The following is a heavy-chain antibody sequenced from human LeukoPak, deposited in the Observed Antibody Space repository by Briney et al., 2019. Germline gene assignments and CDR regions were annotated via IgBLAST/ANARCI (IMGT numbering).Heavy chain of an antibody. V-gene: IGHV3-66*01. CDR1: GFTVSSNY. CDR2: IYSGGST. Sequence: HTGGSLRLSCAAPGFTVSSNYMNWVRQAPGKGLEWVSLIYSGGSTHYADSVKGRFTISRDNSKNTLYLQMNSLRAEDTAVYYCARGGDSSYYGDYWGQGTLVTVSS. D-gene: IGHD3-22*01. J-gene: IGHJ4*02. CDR3: ARGGDSSYYGDY.